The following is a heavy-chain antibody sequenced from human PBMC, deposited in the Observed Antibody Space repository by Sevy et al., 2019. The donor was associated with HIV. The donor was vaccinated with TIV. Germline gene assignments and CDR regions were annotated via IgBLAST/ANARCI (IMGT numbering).Heavy chain of an antibody. CDR3: ASQRGDYERLYYFDS. CDR1: GFTYS. Sequence: GGSLRLSCVASGFTYSMNWVRQAPGKGLEWVSYISDSSATIHYADSVKGRFTISRDNAKNSLYLQMNTLRAEDTAVYYCASQRGDYERLYYFDSWGRGTLVTVSS. CDR2: ISDSSATI. D-gene: IGHD4-17*01. J-gene: IGHJ4*02. V-gene: IGHV3-48*01.